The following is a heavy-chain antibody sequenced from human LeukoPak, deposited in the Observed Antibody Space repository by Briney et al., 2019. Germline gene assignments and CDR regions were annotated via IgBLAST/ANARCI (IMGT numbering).Heavy chain of an antibody. CDR1: GFTFSSYA. Sequence: GGSLRLSCVTSGFTFSSYAMTWVRQAPGKGPEWVAAISGRGSSTYYADSVKGRFTISRDNSKNTLFPQMNSLRAEDTAIYFCAKLMKPDPTDVDIFDYWGQGTLVTVSS. D-gene: IGHD3-9*01. CDR3: AKLMKPDPTDVDIFDY. J-gene: IGHJ4*02. CDR2: ISGRGSST. V-gene: IGHV3-23*01.